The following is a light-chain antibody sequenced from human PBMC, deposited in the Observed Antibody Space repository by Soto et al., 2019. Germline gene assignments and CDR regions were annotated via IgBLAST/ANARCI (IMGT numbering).Light chain of an antibody. Sequence: EIVLTQSPATLSVSPGERATLSCRASQSISRNLAWYQQKPGQAPTVLIYDASTRATGIPARFSGGGSGTDFTLTISSLEPEDSAVYYCLQCTNWPWTFGQGTKVEIK. CDR2: DAS. V-gene: IGKV3-11*01. J-gene: IGKJ1*01. CDR1: QSISRN. CDR3: LQCTNWPWT.